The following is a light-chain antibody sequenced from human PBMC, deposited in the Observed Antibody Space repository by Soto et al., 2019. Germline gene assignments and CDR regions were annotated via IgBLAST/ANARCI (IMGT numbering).Light chain of an antibody. CDR2: DAS. J-gene: IGKJ4*01. Sequence: DIQMTQSPSSLSASVGDRVTITCQASQDIRNYLNWYQQKPGKAPKFLIYDASNLERGVPSRFSGSGSGTDFTFTISSLQPEDIATYYCQHANTFPLTFGGGTKVDIK. CDR1: QDIRNY. CDR3: QHANTFPLT. V-gene: IGKV1-33*01.